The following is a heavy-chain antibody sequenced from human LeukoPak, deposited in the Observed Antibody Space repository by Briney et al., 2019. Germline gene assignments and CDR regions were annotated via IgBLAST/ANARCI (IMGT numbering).Heavy chain of an antibody. CDR1: GFTFDDYG. D-gene: IGHD3-10*01. V-gene: IGHV3-23*01. CDR2: ISGSGGST. CDR3: AKVGRPRPHGSGKNYFDY. J-gene: IGHJ4*02. Sequence: GGSLRLSCADSGFTFDDYGMSWVRQAPGKGLEWVSAISGSGGSTYYADSVKGRFTISRDNSKNTLYLQMNSLRAEDTAVYYCAKVGRPRPHGSGKNYFDYWGQGTLVTVSS.